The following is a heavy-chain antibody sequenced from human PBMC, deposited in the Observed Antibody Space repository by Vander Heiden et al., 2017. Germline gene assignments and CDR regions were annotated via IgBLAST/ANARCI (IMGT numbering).Heavy chain of an antibody. CDR3: ATTYYWAGSSMFSWFDP. Sequence: QFQLQESRPGLVKPSATLSLTCTVSGGPLSGSSYYWGWIRQPPGKGLEWIGSIYDNTGKTYYNQSLMRRVSIFMDTSKNQFSLKLNSVTAADNAVYFCATTYYWAGSSMFSWFDPCVRGGLVTVSS. V-gene: IGHV4-39*01. D-gene: IGHD3-10*01. CDR2: IYDNTGKT. J-gene: IGHJ5*02. CDR1: GGPLSGSSYY.